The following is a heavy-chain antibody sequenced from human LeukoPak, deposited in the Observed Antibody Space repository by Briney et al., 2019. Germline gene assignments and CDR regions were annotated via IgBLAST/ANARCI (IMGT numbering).Heavy chain of an antibody. Sequence: GGSLRLSCAASGFTFDDYGMSWVRQAPGKGLEWVSAINWNGGSTGYADSVKGRFTISRDNAKNSPYLRMNSLRAEDTALYYCARGTSLAAAGTPFDYWGQGTLVTVSS. CDR1: GFTFDDYG. J-gene: IGHJ4*02. CDR3: ARGTSLAAAGTPFDY. V-gene: IGHV3-20*04. CDR2: INWNGGST. D-gene: IGHD6-13*01.